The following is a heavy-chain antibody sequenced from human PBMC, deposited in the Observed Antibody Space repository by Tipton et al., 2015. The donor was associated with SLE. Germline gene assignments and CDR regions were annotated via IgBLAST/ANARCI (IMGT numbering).Heavy chain of an antibody. CDR1: GGSISSSSYY. CDR2: IYYSGST. CDR3: ARGGIRRGSLWFDP. J-gene: IGHJ5*02. Sequence: TLSLTCTVSGGSISSSSYYWGWIRQPPGKGLVWIGSIYYSGSTYYNPSLKSRVSISVDTSNNQFSLKLSSVTAEDTAVYYCARGGIRRGSLWFDPWGQGTLVTVSS. V-gene: IGHV4-39*07. D-gene: IGHD5-12*01.